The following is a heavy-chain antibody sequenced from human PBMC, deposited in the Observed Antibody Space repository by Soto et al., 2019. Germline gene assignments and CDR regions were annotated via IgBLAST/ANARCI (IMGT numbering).Heavy chain of an antibody. Sequence: QVQLVESGGGVVQPGRSLRLSCAASGLSFSNSGMHWVRQAPGKGLEWVAVISYDGSDKYYADSVKGRFTISRDNSKNTLYLQMNSLRTEDTAVYYCANWGGRRTTNFFSGPFDFCGQGTLVTGSS. CDR1: GLSFSNSG. J-gene: IGHJ4*02. CDR3: ANWGGRRTTNFFSGPFDF. D-gene: IGHD3-16*01. CDR2: ISYDGSDK. V-gene: IGHV3-30*18.